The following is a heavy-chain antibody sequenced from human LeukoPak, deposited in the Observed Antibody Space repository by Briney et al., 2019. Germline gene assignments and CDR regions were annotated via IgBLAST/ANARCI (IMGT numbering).Heavy chain of an antibody. CDR2: ISSSGTTI. CDR1: GFTFSSYE. Sequence: QPGGSLRLSCGASGFTFSSYEMNWVRQAPGKGLEWVSYISSSGTTIYYADAVKGRFTISRDNAKNSLYLQMNSLRAEDTAVYYCARRWGDGSSPLDSWGQGTLVTVSS. D-gene: IGHD3-22*01. J-gene: IGHJ4*02. CDR3: ARRWGDGSSPLDS. V-gene: IGHV3-48*03.